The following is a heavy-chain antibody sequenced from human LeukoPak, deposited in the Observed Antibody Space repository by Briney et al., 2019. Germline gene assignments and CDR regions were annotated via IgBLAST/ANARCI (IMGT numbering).Heavy chain of an antibody. V-gene: IGHV4-59*01. CDR2: HHYSGGT. D-gene: IGHD2-8*01. J-gene: IGHJ6*03. CDR1: GAPITNYY. Sequence: SETLSLTCSVSGAPITNYYWSRIRQSPGKGLEWIGYHHYSGGTNYKASLKSRVTISIDTTRNQFSLTVTSVTAADMAVYYCARAPNYYYMDVWGKGTTVTVSS. CDR3: ARAPNYYYMDV.